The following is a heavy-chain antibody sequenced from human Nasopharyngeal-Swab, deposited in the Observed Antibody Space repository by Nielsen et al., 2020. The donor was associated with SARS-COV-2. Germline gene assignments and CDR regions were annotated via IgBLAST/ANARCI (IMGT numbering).Heavy chain of an antibody. CDR2: IYYSGST. D-gene: IGHD5-18*01. V-gene: IGHV4-30-4*01. CDR3: ARNPTAQGHGYYYYMDV. Sequence: PGKGLEWIGYIYYSGSTYYNPSLKSRVTIPVDTSKNQFSLKLSSVTAADTAVYYCARNPTAQGHGYYYYMDVWGKGTTVTVSS. J-gene: IGHJ6*03.